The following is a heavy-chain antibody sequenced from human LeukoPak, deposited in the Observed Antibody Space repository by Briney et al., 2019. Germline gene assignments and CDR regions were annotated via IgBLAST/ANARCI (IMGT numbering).Heavy chain of an antibody. CDR3: TRAPDGYNLNY. Sequence: GGSLKLSCAASGFTFSGSAMHWVRQASGKGLEWVGRIRSKANSYATAYAASVKGRFTISRDDSKNTAYLQMNSLKTEDTAVYYCTRAPDGYNLNYWGQGTLVTVSS. CDR2: IRSKANSYAT. J-gene: IGHJ4*02. V-gene: IGHV3-73*01. D-gene: IGHD5-24*01. CDR1: GFTFSGSA.